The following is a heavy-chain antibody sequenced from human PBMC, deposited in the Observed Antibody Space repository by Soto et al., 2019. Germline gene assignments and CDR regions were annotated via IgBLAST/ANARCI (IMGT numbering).Heavy chain of an antibody. D-gene: IGHD3-3*01. J-gene: IGHJ5*02. CDR3: ARTSTTFGVVRS. V-gene: IGHV5-51*01. Sequence: GDSEKISGEGCVYSFSSSWFGWVRQMTGKGLEWMGTIYPHDSDTRYSPSFQGQVTISADKSISTAYLQWSSLKASDTAMYYCARTSTTFGVVRSWGQGTLVTVSS. CDR2: IYPHDSDT. CDR1: VYSFSSSW.